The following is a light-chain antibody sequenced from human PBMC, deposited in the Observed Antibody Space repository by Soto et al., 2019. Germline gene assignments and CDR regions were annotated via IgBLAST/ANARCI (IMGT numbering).Light chain of an antibody. CDR3: SSYTTRSTYV. Sequence: QLVLTQPPSVSGAPGQRVTISCTGSRSNIGAGYDVHWYQQLPGTAPKLIIFEVTNRPSGVSNRFSASKSGNTASLTISGLQDEDVADYYCSSYTTRSTYVFGTGTKLTVL. V-gene: IGLV1-40*01. CDR2: EVT. J-gene: IGLJ1*01. CDR1: RSNIGAGYD.